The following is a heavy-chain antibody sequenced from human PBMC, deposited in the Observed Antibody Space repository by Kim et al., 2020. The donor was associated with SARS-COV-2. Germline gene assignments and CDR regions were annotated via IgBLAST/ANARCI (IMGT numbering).Heavy chain of an antibody. D-gene: IGHD2-21*01. CDR2: SN. J-gene: IGHJ4*02. V-gene: IGHV4-59*09. CDR3: ARGGAYSFDY. Sequence: SNNDNPSLKSRANISVDTAKKQFSLKLSSVTAADTDVYYCARGGAYSFDYWGQGTLVTVSS.